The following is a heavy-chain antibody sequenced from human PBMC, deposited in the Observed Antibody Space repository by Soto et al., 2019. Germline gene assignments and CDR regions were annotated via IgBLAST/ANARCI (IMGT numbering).Heavy chain of an antibody. V-gene: IGHV4-59*01. CDR3: AGGLWFGELAYYYGMDV. CDR1: GGSISSYY. D-gene: IGHD3-10*01. J-gene: IGHJ6*02. CDR2: IYYSGST. Sequence: QVQLQESGPGLVKPSETLSLTCTVSGGSISSYYWSWIRQPPGKGLEWIGYIYYSGSTNYNPSLKSQVTISVDTSKDQFSRKLSSVTAADTAVYYCAGGLWFGELAYYYGMDVWGQGTTVTVSS.